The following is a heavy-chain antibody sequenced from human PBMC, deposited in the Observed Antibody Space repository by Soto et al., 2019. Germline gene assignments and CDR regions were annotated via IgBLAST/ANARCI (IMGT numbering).Heavy chain of an antibody. CDR3: ARDRRVLRFLEWSTYGMDV. J-gene: IGHJ6*02. Sequence: VASVKVSCKASGYTFTGYYMHWVRQAPGQGLEWMGWINPNSGGTNYAQKFQGRVTMTRDTSISTAYMELSRLRSDDTAVYYCARDRRVLRFLEWSTYGMDVWGQGTTVTVSS. CDR2: INPNSGGT. D-gene: IGHD3-3*01. CDR1: GYTFTGYY. V-gene: IGHV1-2*02.